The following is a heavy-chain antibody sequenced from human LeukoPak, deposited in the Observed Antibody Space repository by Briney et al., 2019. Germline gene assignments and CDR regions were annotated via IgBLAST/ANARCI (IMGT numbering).Heavy chain of an antibody. J-gene: IGHJ4*02. CDR1: GHLYNICS. CDR2: ISSSSSSI. Sequence: PGGSLTLLCTPWGHLYNICSMKGLRQSPGKGLEWVSYISSSSSSIYYADAVKGRFTISRDSAKNSLYLQMNGLRDEDTAVYYCARHLYRAFDYWGQGTLVTVSS. D-gene: IGHD1-26*01. V-gene: IGHV3-48*02. CDR3: ARHLYRAFDY.